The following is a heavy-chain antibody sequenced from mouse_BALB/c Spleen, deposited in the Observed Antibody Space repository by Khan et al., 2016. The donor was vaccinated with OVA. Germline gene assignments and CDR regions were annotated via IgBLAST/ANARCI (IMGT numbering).Heavy chain of an antibody. Sequence: QMQLEESGAELVRPGTSVKVSCKASGYAFTNYSIEWIKQRPGQGLEWIGVINPGSGGTNYNEKFKGKATLTADKSSSTAYMQLSSLTSDDSAVYFCARKNKAYYGNYDTMDYGGQGTSVTVPS. CDR1: GYAFTNYS. D-gene: IGHD2-10*01. J-gene: IGHJ4*01. CDR3: ARKNKAYYGNYDTMDY. CDR2: INPGSGGT. V-gene: IGHV1-54*01.